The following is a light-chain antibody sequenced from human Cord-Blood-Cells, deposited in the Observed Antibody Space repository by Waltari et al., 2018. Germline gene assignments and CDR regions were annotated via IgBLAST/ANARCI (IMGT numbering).Light chain of an antibody. CDR1: KLGDKY. J-gene: IGLJ2*01. CDR2: QDS. CDR3: QAWDSSTAWDVV. Sequence: SYELTQPPSVSVSPGQTASITCSGDKLGDKYACWYQQKPGQSPVLVISQDSKRPSGLPERFSGSNSGNTATLTISGTQAMDEADYYCQAWDSSTAWDVVFGGGTKLTVL. V-gene: IGLV3-1*01.